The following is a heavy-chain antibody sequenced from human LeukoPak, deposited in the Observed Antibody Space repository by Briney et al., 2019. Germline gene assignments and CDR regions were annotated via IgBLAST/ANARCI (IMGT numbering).Heavy chain of an antibody. CDR1: GFTFDDYG. Sequence: GGSLRLSCAASGFTFDDYGMSWVRQAPGKGLEWVSGISWNGGSTGYADSVKGRFTISRDNAKNSLYLQTNSLRAEDTALYYCARDPPGDCGGDCYSSPVFDYWGQGTLVTVSS. CDR3: ARDPPGDCGGDCYSSPVFDY. V-gene: IGHV3-20*04. D-gene: IGHD2-21*02. CDR2: ISWNGGST. J-gene: IGHJ4*02.